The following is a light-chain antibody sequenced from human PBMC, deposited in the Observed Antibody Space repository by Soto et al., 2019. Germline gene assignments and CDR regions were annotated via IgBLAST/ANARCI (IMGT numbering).Light chain of an antibody. J-gene: IGKJ1*01. CDR1: QSINTF. Sequence: DIQMAQSPSSLSASVGDRVTITCRASQSINTFLNWYQQRPGKAPKLLIYDASNLQSGVPSRFSGSGSGTDFTLTISSLQPEDFATYYCQQSYITPQTFGQGTKVEIK. V-gene: IGKV1-39*01. CDR3: QQSYITPQT. CDR2: DAS.